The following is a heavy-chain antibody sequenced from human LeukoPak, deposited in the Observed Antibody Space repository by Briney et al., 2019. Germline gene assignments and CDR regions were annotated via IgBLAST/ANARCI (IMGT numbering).Heavy chain of an antibody. CDR3: ARDAYGSIDY. CDR2: IYSGGST. D-gene: IGHD3-10*01. Sequence: PGGSLRLSCAASGFTVSSNYMSWVRQAPGKGLEWVSVIYSGGSTYYADSVKGRFTISRDNPKNTLYLQMNTLRAEDTAVYYCARDAYGSIDYWGQGTLVTVSS. CDR1: GFTVSSNY. V-gene: IGHV3-66*01. J-gene: IGHJ4*02.